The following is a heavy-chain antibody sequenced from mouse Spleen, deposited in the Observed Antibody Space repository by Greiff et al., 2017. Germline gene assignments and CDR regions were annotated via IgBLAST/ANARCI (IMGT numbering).Heavy chain of an antibody. J-gene: IGHJ3*01. CDR3: ARHHYYGSSSLAY. Sequence: EVLLVESGGGLVKPGGSLKLSCAASGFTFSDYGMAWVRQAPGKGPEWVAFISTLAYSIYYADTVTGRFTISRENAKNTLYLEMSSLRSEDTAMYYCARHHYYGSSSLAYWGQGTLVTVSA. CDR1: GFTFSDYG. V-gene: IGHV5-15*01. CDR2: ISTLAYSI. D-gene: IGHD1-1*01.